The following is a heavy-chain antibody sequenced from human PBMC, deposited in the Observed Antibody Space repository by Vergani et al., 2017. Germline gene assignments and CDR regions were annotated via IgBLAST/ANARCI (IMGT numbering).Heavy chain of an antibody. Sequence: QVQLQESGPGLVKPSQTLSLTCTVSGGSINSHNYYWRWIRQPAGKGLEWIGRIHTSGSTNYNPSRNSRVTMSEDTSKNQFSLNLSSVTAADTAVYYCARDGGNYCSGIYYSSGYYYYYMDVWGKGTTVTVSS. CDR1: GGSINSHNYY. CDR2: IHTSGST. V-gene: IGHV4-61*02. J-gene: IGHJ6*03. D-gene: IGHD3-10*01. CDR3: ARDGGNYCSGIYYSSGYYYYYMDV.